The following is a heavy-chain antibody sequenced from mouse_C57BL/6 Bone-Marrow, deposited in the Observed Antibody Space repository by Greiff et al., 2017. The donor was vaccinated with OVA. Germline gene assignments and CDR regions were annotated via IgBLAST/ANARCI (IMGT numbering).Heavy chain of an antibody. Sequence: EVQGVESGEGLVKPGGSLKLSCAASGFTFSSYAMSWVRQTPEKRLEWVAYISSGGDYIYYADTVKGRFTISRDNARNTLYLQMSSLKSEDTAMYYCTRDGEGGNYDAMDYWGQGTSVTVSS. D-gene: IGHD1-1*02. V-gene: IGHV5-9-1*02. CDR3: TRDGEGGNYDAMDY. CDR2: ISSGGDYI. CDR1: GFTFSSYA. J-gene: IGHJ4*01.